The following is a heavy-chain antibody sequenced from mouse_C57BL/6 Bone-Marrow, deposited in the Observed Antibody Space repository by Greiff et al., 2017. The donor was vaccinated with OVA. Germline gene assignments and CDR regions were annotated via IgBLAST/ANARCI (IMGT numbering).Heavy chain of an antibody. V-gene: IGHV10-1*01. CDR1: GFSFNTYA. CDR2: IRSKSNNYAT. D-gene: IGHD3-1*01. CDR3: VKPHRGAMDY. Sequence: EVQLVESGGGLVQPKGSLKLSCAASGFSFNTYAMNWVRQAPGKGLEWVARIRSKSNNYATYYDDSVKDRFTISRDDSESMLYLQMNNVKTEDTAMYYCVKPHRGAMDYWGQGTSVTVSS. J-gene: IGHJ4*01.